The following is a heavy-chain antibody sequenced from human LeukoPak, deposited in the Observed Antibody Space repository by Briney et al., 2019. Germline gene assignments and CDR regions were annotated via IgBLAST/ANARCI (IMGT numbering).Heavy chain of an antibody. CDR2: ISSSSSYI. D-gene: IGHD6-13*01. Sequence: GGSLRLSCAASGFTFSSYSMNWVRQAPGKGLEWVSSISSSSSYIYYADSVKGRFTISRDNAKNSLYLQMNSLRAEDTAVYYCARDWGLIAALPAFDIWGQGTMVTVSS. V-gene: IGHV3-21*01. J-gene: IGHJ3*02. CDR1: GFTFSSYS. CDR3: ARDWGLIAALPAFDI.